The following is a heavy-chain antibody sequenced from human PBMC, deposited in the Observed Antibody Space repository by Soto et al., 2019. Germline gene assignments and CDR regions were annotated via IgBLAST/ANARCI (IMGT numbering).Heavy chain of an antibody. V-gene: IGHV1-69*02. D-gene: IGHD3-10*01. CDR3: ARFGVGGHWFDP. CDR2: IIPILGIA. CDR1: GGTFSSYT. J-gene: IGHJ5*02. Sequence: QVQLVQSGAEVKKPGSSVKVSCKASGGTFSSYTISWVRQAPGQGLEWMGRIIPILGIANYAQKFQGRVTIXAXISTSTAYMERSSLRSEDTAVYFCARFGVGGHWFDPWGQGTLVTVSS.